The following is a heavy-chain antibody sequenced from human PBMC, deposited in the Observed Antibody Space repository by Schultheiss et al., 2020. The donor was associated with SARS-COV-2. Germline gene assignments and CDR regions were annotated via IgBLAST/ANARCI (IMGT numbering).Heavy chain of an antibody. V-gene: IGHV3-48*01. J-gene: IGHJ4*02. CDR1: GFTFSSYA. CDR2: ISSSGSTI. Sequence: GGSLRLSCAASGFTFSSYAMSWVRQAPGKGLEWVSYISSSGSTIYYADSVKGRFTFSRDNAKNSLYLQMNSLRAEDTAVYYCARDRGYCSSTNCYTGPFDYWGQGTLVTVSS. D-gene: IGHD2-2*02. CDR3: ARDRGYCSSTNCYTGPFDY.